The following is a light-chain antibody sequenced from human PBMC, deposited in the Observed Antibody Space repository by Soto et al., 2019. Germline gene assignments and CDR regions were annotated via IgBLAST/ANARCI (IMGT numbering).Light chain of an antibody. CDR2: DAS. J-gene: IGKJ1*01. Sequence: ILMTQSPATLSVSPGERATLSCRSSQSVSNNLAWYQQKPGQAPRLLIYDASTRATGIPARFSGSGSGTEFTLTISGLQSEDFAVYYCQQYNIWPPWTFGQGTKVEVK. CDR3: QQYNIWPPWT. CDR1: QSVSNN. V-gene: IGKV3-15*01.